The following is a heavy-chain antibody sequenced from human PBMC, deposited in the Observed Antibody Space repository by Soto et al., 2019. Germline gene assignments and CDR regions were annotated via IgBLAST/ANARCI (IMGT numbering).Heavy chain of an antibody. J-gene: IGHJ4*02. CDR3: AKYSLSGNNWYKFDY. CDR2: IYHTGST. CDR1: GVTVSSDAYY. V-gene: IGHV4-31*03. D-gene: IGHD6-13*01. Sequence: PSETLSLTCTVSGVTVSSDAYYWSWIRQHPGKGLEWIGNIYHTGSTYYSPSLKSRVVISLDTSNNQFSLTLTSVTAADTAVYYCAKYSLSGNNWYKFDYWGRGNLVTVSS.